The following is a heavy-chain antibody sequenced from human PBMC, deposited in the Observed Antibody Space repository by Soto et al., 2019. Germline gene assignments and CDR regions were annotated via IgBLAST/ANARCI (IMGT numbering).Heavy chain of an antibody. CDR3: AKWRGGDLVVFPAATGFDP. CDR1: GLTFSNSA. Sequence: EVQLLESGGGLVQPGGSLRLSCAASGLTFSNSAMNWVRQAPGKGLHWVSSISGSGGTTYYADSVKGRFTISRDNSKNTLYLQMNSLRAEDTAVYYCAKWRGGDLVVFPAATGFDPWGQGTLVTVSS. D-gene: IGHD2-2*01. CDR2: ISGSGGTT. J-gene: IGHJ5*02. V-gene: IGHV3-23*01.